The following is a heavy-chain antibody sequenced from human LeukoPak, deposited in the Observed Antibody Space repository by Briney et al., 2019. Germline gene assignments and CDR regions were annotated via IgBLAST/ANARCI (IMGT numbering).Heavy chain of an antibody. CDR3: ARDFLGPGTMVRGANPDYYYYYYMDV. CDR1: GFTFSSYA. J-gene: IGHJ6*03. CDR2: ISYDGSNK. D-gene: IGHD3-10*01. V-gene: IGHV3-30*04. Sequence: GGPLRLSCAASGFTFSSYAMHWVRQAPGKGLEWVAVISYDGSNKYYADSVKGRFTISRDNSKNTLYLQMNSLRAEDTAVYYCARDFLGPGTMVRGANPDYYYYYYMDVWGKGTTVTVSS.